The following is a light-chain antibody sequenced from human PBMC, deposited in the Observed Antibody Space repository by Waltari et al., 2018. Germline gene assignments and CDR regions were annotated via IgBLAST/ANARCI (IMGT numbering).Light chain of an antibody. CDR1: QCISSW. J-gene: IGKJ1*01. CDR2: KAS. Sequence: DIQMTQSPSTLPAPVRHRVTITCRASQCISSWLAWYQQKPGKAPKLLIYKASSLESGVPSRFSGSGSGTEFTLTISSLQPDDFATYYCQQYNSLWTFGQGTKVEIK. V-gene: IGKV1-5*03. CDR3: QQYNSLWT.